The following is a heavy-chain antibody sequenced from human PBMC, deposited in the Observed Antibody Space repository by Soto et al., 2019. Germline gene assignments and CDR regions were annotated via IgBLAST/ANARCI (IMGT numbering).Heavy chain of an antibody. CDR2: IYASGST. CDR1: GGSISSNS. D-gene: IGHD1-26*01. Sequence: EQLQESGPGLVKPSETLPLTCTVSGGSISSNSWSWIRQPDGKGLEWIGRIYASGSTSYNPSLKSRVTMSVDTSKNQFSLKLSAVTAADTAVYFCARDLVVGATPGDYWGQGILVTVSS. J-gene: IGHJ4*02. V-gene: IGHV4-4*07. CDR3: ARDLVVGATPGDY.